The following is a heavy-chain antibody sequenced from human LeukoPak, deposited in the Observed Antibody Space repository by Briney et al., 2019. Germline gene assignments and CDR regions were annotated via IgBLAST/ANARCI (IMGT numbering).Heavy chain of an antibody. CDR1: GFTFGAYY. Sequence: PGESLRLSCAASGFTFGAYYMTWVRQAPGKGLEWVANIKQDGSEKYYVDSVKGRFTISRDNANNSLYLQMNSLRAEDTAVYYCARMSGIAVAAIWISYFDYWGREPWSPSPQ. CDR3: ARMSGIAVAAIWISYFDY. D-gene: IGHD6-19*01. V-gene: IGHV3-7*03. J-gene: IGHJ4*02. CDR2: IKQDGSEK.